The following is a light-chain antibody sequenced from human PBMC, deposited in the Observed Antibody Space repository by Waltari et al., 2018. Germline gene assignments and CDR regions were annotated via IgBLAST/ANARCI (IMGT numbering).Light chain of an antibody. CDR2: EDN. CDR1: KLGDKY. Sequence: SYELTQPPSVSVSPGQSASITCSGDKLGDKYAYWYQQKPGQSPVVVIYEDNKRPSGIPERFSGSNSGNTATLTISGTQAMDEADYYCQAWDSSAAVFGGGTKLTVL. V-gene: IGLV3-1*01. J-gene: IGLJ3*02. CDR3: QAWDSSAAV.